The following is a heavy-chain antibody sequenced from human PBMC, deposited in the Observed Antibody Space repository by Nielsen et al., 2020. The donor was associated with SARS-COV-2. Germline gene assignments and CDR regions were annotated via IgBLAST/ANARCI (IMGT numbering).Heavy chain of an antibody. Sequence: GGSLRLSCAAPGFTFSSYSMNWVRQAPGKGLEWVSYISSSSSTIYYADSVKGRFTISRDNAKNSLYLQMNSLRDEDTAVYYCARDVAAALYYYYGMDVWGQGTTVTVSS. CDR1: GFTFSSYS. V-gene: IGHV3-48*02. CDR3: ARDVAAALYYYYGMDV. CDR2: ISSSSSTI. D-gene: IGHD6-13*01. J-gene: IGHJ6*02.